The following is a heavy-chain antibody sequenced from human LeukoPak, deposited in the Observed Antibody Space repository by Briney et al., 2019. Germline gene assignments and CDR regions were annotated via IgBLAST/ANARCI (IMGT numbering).Heavy chain of an antibody. CDR1: GFTFSTYP. D-gene: IGHD2-15*01. CDR2: ISGRANAR. CDR3: APHPGAAADY. Sequence: GSLILSCTASGFTFSTYPMSWVRQAPGKGLEWVSVISGRANARYYADSVKGRFTISRDNSRNTLYLQMNTLRAEDTAVYYCAPHPGAAADYWGQGTLVTVSS. V-gene: IGHV3-23*01. J-gene: IGHJ4*02.